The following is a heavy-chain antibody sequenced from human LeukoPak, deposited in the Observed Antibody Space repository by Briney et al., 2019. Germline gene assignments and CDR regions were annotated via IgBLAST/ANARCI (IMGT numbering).Heavy chain of an antibody. D-gene: IGHD6-19*01. Sequence: GGSLRLSCTASGFTFDDYAMHWVRQAPGKGLEWVSGISWNSGSIGYADSVKGRFTISRDNAKNSLYLQMNSLRAEDTALYYCAKDAGVAVAGMWYYFDYWGQGTLVTVSS. CDR2: ISWNSGSI. V-gene: IGHV3-9*01. J-gene: IGHJ4*02. CDR3: AKDAGVAVAGMWYYFDY. CDR1: GFTFDDYA.